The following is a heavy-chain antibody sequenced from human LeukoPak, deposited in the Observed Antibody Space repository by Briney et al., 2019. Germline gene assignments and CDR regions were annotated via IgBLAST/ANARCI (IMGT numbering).Heavy chain of an antibody. V-gene: IGHV1-46*01. J-gene: IGHJ4*02. D-gene: IGHD6-19*01. CDR2: INPSGGST. CDR1: GYTFTSYY. Sequence: GASVKVSCKAPGYTFTSYYMHWVRQAPGQGLEWMGIINPSGGSTSYAQKFQGRVTMTRDTSTSTVYMELSSLRSEDTAVYYCARVAAVAGTIIRGSGQRNFDYWGQGTLVTVSS. CDR3: ARVAAVAGTIIRGSGQRNFDY.